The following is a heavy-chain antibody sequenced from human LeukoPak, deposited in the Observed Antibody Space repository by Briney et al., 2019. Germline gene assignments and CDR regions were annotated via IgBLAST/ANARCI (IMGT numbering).Heavy chain of an antibody. CDR2: INPNSGGT. V-gene: IGHV1-2*02. Sequence: ASVKVSCKASGYTFTGYYMHWVRQAPGQGLEWMGWINPNSGGTNYAQKFQGRVTMTRDTSISTAYMELSRLRSDDTAVYYCAREVVAATWDKKGVYYMDVWGKGTTVTISS. J-gene: IGHJ6*03. D-gene: IGHD2-15*01. CDR3: AREVVAATWDKKGVYYMDV. CDR1: GYTFTGYY.